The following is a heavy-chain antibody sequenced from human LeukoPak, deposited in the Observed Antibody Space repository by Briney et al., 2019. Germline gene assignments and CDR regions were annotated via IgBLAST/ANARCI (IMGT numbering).Heavy chain of an antibody. D-gene: IGHD6-6*01. CDR1: GFTFSSYA. J-gene: IGHJ4*02. CDR3: AKRSSSSSGYFDY. Sequence: GGSLRLSCAVSGFTFSSYAMSWVRQAPGKGLEWVSAISGDGTITYYADSVKGRFTISRDNSKNTLYLQMDSLRAEDTAVYYCAKRSSSSSGYFDYWGQGTLVTVSS. CDR2: ISGDGTIT. V-gene: IGHV3-23*01.